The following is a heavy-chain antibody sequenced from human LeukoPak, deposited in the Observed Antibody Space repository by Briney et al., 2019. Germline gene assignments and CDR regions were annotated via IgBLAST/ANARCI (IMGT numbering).Heavy chain of an antibody. V-gene: IGHV1-2*02. CDR2: INPNSGGT. D-gene: IGHD3-3*01. Sequence: ASVKVSCKASGYTFTGYYMHWVRQAPGQGLEWMGWINPNSGGTNYAQKFQGRVTMTRDTSISTAYMELSRLRSDDTAVYYCARELGPRDDFWSGPFDPWGQGTLVTVFS. J-gene: IGHJ5*02. CDR3: ARELGPRDDFWSGPFDP. CDR1: GYTFTGYY.